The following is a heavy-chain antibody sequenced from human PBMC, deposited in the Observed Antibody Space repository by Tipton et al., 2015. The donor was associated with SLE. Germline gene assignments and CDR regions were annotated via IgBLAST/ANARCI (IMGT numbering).Heavy chain of an antibody. J-gene: IGHJ3*02. Sequence: TLSLTCAVSGYSISSGYYWGWIRQPPGKGLEWIGSIYHSGSTYYNPSLKSRVTISVDTSKNQFSLKLSSVTAADTAVYYCARLIVGASDDAFEIWGQGTMVTVSS. D-gene: IGHD1-26*01. CDR3: ARLIVGASDDAFEI. CDR2: IYHSGST. CDR1: GYSISSGYY. V-gene: IGHV4-38-2*01.